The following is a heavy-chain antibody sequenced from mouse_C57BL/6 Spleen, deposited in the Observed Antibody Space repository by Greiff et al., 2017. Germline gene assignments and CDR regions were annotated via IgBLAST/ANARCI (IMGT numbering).Heavy chain of an antibody. CDR1: GYTFTSYW. V-gene: IGHV1-69*01. J-gene: IGHJ2*01. D-gene: IGHD3-2*02. CDR3: ARRGGTGYDLDY. Sequence: QVQLQQPGAELVMPGASVKLSCKASGYTFTSYWMHWVKQRPGQGLEWIGEIDPSDSYTNYNQKFKGKATLTVDKYSSTASMQLSSMTSDGYAIYNCARRGGTGYDLDYWGQGTTLTVSS. CDR2: IDPSDSYT.